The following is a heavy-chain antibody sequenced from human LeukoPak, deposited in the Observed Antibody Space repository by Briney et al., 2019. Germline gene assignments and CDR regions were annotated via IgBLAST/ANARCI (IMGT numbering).Heavy chain of an antibody. CDR3: AKDSGSNTFDN. Sequence: ASVKVSCKASGYTFTSYYMHWVRQAPGQGLEWMGIINPSGGSTSYAQKFQGRVTMTRDTSTSTVYMELSSLRSEDTAVYYCAKDSGSNTFDNWGQGTLVTVAS. D-gene: IGHD3-10*01. V-gene: IGHV1-46*01. CDR2: INPSGGST. J-gene: IGHJ3*02. CDR1: GYTFTSYY.